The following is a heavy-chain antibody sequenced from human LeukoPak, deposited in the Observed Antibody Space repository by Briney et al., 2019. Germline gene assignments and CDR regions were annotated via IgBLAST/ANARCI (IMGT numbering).Heavy chain of an antibody. CDR2: VKSKTDGGTT. D-gene: IGHD6-13*01. CDR1: GFTFSNAW. J-gene: IGHJ4*02. Sequence: GGSLRLSCAASGFTFSNAWMSWDRQAPGKGLEWVGRVKSKTDGGTTDYAAPVKGRFTISRDDSKNTLYLQMNSLNTEDTAVYYCTTIAAAGYLDYWGQGTLVTVSS. V-gene: IGHV3-15*01. CDR3: TTIAAAGYLDY.